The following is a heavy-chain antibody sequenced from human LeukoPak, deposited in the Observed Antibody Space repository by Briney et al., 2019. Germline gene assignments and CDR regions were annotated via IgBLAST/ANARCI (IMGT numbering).Heavy chain of an antibody. D-gene: IGHD6-13*01. Sequence: GASVKVSCKASGGTFSSYAISWVRQAPGQGLEWMGRIIPIFGTANYAQKFQGRVTITTDESTSTAYMELSSLRSEDTAVYYCARDPRQSYRVYTTGDYWGQGTLVTVSS. CDR2: IIPIFGTA. J-gene: IGHJ4*02. CDR1: GGTFSSYA. CDR3: ARDPRQSYRVYTTGDY. V-gene: IGHV1-69*05.